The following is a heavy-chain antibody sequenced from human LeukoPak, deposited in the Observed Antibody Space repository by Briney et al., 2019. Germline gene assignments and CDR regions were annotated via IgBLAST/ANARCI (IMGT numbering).Heavy chain of an antibody. J-gene: IGHJ3*02. Sequence: GGSLRLSCAASGFTLSLYSMNWVSQAPGKRLEWISYISGSSTTEDYADSVKGRFTISRDNAKNSLYLQMSSLRAEDTAAYYCARGVGAFEIWGQGTMVTVSS. CDR2: ISGSSTTE. CDR1: GFTLSLYS. D-gene: IGHD3-3*01. CDR3: ARGVGAFEI. V-gene: IGHV3-48*01.